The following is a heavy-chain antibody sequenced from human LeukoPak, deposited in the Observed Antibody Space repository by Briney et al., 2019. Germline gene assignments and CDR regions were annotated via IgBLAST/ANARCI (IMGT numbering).Heavy chain of an antibody. V-gene: IGHV3-23*01. D-gene: IGHD1-26*01. J-gene: IGHJ4*02. CDR2: ITGSGGRR. CDR1: GFTFSSYA. Sequence: GGSLRLSCAASGFTFSSYAMNWVRQAPGKGLEWVSAITGSGGRRYYADPGKGRVTISRDNSKTTLYLQMNSLRAEDTAIYYCAKEYTGTFSPFPSYFDNWGQGTLVTVSS. CDR3: AKEYTGTFSPFPSYFDN.